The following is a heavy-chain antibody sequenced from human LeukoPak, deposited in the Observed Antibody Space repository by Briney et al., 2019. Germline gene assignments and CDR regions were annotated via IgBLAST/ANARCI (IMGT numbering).Heavy chain of an antibody. CDR3: ANVAGYCSTTSCYTYFQH. Sequence: SVKVSCKASGGTFSSYTISWVRQAPGQGLEWMGRIITILGIANYAQKFQGRVTITADKSTSTAYMELSSLRPEDTAVYYCANVAGYCSTTSCYTYFQHWGQGTLVTVSS. D-gene: IGHD2-2*02. V-gene: IGHV1-69*02. CDR1: GGTFSSYT. J-gene: IGHJ1*01. CDR2: IITILGIA.